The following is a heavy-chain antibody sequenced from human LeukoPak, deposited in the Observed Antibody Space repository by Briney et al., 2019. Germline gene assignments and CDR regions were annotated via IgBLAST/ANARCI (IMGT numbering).Heavy chain of an antibody. J-gene: IGHJ4*02. D-gene: IGHD6-13*01. Sequence: SGGSLRLSCAASGFTVSSNYMSWVRQAPGKGLEWVSVIYSGGSTHYADSVKGRFSISRDNSENTLYLQMNGLRADDTAVYSCAKSFTSSSSDYWGQGTLVTVSS. CDR2: IYSGGST. CDR3: AKSFTSSSSDY. V-gene: IGHV3-53*01. CDR1: GFTVSSNY.